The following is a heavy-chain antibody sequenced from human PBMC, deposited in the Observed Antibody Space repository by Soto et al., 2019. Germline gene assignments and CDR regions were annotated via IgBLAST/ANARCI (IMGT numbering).Heavy chain of an antibody. CDR2: IKSKTDGGTT. V-gene: IGHV3-15*07. Sequence: GGSLRLSCAASGFTFSNAWMNWVRQAPGKGLEWVGRIKSKTDGGTTDYAAPVKGRFTISRDDSKNTLYLQMNSLKTEDTAVYYCTTDDYYYDSSGYYQVPFDYWGQGTLVTVSS. CDR1: GFTFSNAW. D-gene: IGHD3-22*01. J-gene: IGHJ4*02. CDR3: TTDDYYYDSSGYYQVPFDY.